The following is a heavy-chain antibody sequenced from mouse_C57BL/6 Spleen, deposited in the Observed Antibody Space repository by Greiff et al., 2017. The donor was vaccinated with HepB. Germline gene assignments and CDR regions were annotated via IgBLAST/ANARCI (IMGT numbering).Heavy chain of an antibody. V-gene: IGHV1-82*01. CDR2: IYPGDGDT. CDR1: GYAFSSSW. Sequence: VQLQQSGPELVKPGASVKISCKASGYAFSSSWMNWVKQRPGKGLEWIGRIYPGDGDTNYNGKFKGKATLTADKSSSTAYMQLSSLTSEDAAVYFCARLYYGSSYPYFDVWGTGTTVTVSS. J-gene: IGHJ1*03. D-gene: IGHD1-1*01. CDR3: ARLYYGSSYPYFDV.